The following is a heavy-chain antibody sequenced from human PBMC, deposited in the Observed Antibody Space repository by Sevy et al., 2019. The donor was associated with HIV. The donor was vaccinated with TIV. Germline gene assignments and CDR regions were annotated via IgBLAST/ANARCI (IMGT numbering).Heavy chain of an antibody. Sequence: GGSLRLSCAASGFTFSSYAMSWVRQAPGKGLEWVSAISGSGGSTYYADSVKGRFTISRDNSKNTLYLQMNSLRAEDTAVYYCAKDPDYITIFGVVNTAIFDYWGQGTLVTVSP. CDR2: ISGSGGST. V-gene: IGHV3-23*01. CDR1: GFTFSSYA. D-gene: IGHD3-3*01. CDR3: AKDPDYITIFGVVNTAIFDY. J-gene: IGHJ4*02.